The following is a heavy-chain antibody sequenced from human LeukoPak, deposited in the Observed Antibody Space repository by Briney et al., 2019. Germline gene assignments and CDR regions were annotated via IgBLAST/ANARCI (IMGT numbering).Heavy chain of an antibody. V-gene: IGHV1-69*05. CDR2: IIPIFGTA. CDR1: GGTFSSYA. CDR3: ARGRYYYDSSGYPPPYYFDY. J-gene: IGHJ4*02. D-gene: IGHD3-22*01. Sequence: SVKVSCKASGGTFSSYAISWVRQAPGQGLEWMGGIIPIFGTANYAQKFQGRVTITTDESTSTAYMELSSLRSEDTAVYYCARGRYYYDSSGYPPPYYFDYWGQGTLVTVSS.